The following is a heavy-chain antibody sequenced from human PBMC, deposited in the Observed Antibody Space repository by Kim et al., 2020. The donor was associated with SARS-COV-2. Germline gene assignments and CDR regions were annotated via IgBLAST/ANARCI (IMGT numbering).Heavy chain of an antibody. V-gene: IGHV1-2*02. J-gene: IGHJ1*01. Sequence: ASVKVSCKASGYTFTGYYMHWVRQAPGQGLEWMGWINPNSGGTNYAQKFQGRVTMTRDTSISTAYMELSRLRSDDTAVYYCARDDDDSSGYPVPFQHWGQGTLVTVSS. CDR1: GYTFTGYY. CDR3: ARDDDDSSGYPVPFQH. D-gene: IGHD3-22*01. CDR2: INPNSGGT.